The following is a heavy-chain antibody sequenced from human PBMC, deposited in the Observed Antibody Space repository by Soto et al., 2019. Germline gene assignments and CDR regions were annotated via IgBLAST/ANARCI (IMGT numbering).Heavy chain of an antibody. D-gene: IGHD3-10*01. V-gene: IGHV3-48*03. Sequence: EVQLVESGGGLVQPGGSLRLSCAASGFTFSSYEMNWVRQAPGKGLEWVSYISSSGSTIYYADSVKGRFTISRDNAKNSLYLQMNSLRAEDTAVYYCARLVRGRYYLDYWGQGTLVTVSS. CDR1: GFTFSSYE. CDR3: ARLVRGRYYLDY. CDR2: ISSSGSTI. J-gene: IGHJ4*02.